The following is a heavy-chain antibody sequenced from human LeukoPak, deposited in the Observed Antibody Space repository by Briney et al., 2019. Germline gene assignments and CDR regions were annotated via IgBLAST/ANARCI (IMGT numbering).Heavy chain of an antibody. J-gene: IGHJ4*02. D-gene: IGHD3-10*01. Sequence: GGSLRLSCAASGFTLNSYWMSWVRQALGKGLEWVANIKQDGSDKYYVGSVKGRFTISRDNAKNSLYLQMNSLRAEDTAVYYCARLYYADSGTYNRPFDYWGQGTLVTVSS. CDR1: GFTLNSYW. V-gene: IGHV3-7*04. CDR3: ARLYYADSGTYNRPFDY. CDR2: IKQDGSDK.